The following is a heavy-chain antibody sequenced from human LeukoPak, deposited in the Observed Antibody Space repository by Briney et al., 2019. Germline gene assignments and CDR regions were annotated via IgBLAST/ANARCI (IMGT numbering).Heavy chain of an antibody. V-gene: IGHV3-23*01. D-gene: IGHD1-26*01. CDR3: VKDRGGSPFYGMDV. CDR2: ISGSGGAGT. Sequence: GGSLRLSCAGSGFTFSSYAMSWVRQAPGKGLEWVSTISGSGGAGTYYADSVKGRFTVSRDNSRNTLCLPMNSLRAEDTAVYYCVKDRGGSPFYGMDVWGQGTTVTVSS. J-gene: IGHJ6*02. CDR1: GFTFSSYA.